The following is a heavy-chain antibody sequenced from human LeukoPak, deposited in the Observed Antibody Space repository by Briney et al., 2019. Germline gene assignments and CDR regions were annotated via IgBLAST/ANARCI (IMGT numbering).Heavy chain of an antibody. CDR3: ARDPDSSGYYVTDY. CDR2: INPNSGGT. J-gene: IGHJ4*02. V-gene: IGHV1-2*02. CDR1: GYTITGYY. D-gene: IGHD3-22*01. Sequence: ASVKVSCKASGYTITGYYMHWVRQAPGQGLEWMGWINPNSGGTNYAQKFQGRVTMTRDTSISTAYMELSRLRSDDTAVYYCARDPDSSGYYVTDYWGQATLVTVSS.